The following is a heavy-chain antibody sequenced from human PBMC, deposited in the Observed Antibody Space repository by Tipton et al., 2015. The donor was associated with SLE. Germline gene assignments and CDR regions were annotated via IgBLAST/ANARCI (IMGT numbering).Heavy chain of an antibody. D-gene: IGHD3-10*01. J-gene: IGHJ3*02. CDR1: GFTFSDYY. Sequence: SLRLSCAASGFTFSDYYMNWIRQAPGKGLEWVSYISSSGRTIYYADSVKGRFTISRDNAKNSLYLQMNSLRDEDTAVYYCAGYGEGSVHAGAFEIWGQGTAVTVSS. V-gene: IGHV3-11*01. CDR3: AGYGEGSVHAGAFEI. CDR2: ISSSGRTI.